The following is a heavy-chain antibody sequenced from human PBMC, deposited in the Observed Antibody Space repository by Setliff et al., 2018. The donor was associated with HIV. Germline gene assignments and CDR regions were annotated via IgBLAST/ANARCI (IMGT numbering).Heavy chain of an antibody. CDR1: GFTFSSYG. V-gene: IGHV3-33*06. Sequence: PGGSLRLSCAASGFTFSSYGMHWVRQTPGKGLEWVAVIWYDGSNKYYADSVKGRFTISRDNSKNTLYLQMNSLRAEDTAVYYCAKESPRAGYSVFDYWGQGTLVTVSS. CDR2: IWYDGSNK. D-gene: IGHD5-18*01. CDR3: AKESPRAGYSVFDY. J-gene: IGHJ4*02.